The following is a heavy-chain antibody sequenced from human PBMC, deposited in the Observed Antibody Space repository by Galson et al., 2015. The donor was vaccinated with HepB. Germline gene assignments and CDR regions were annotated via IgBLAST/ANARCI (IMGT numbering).Heavy chain of an antibody. CDR1: AFTFSSYA. CDR2: ISGSGGST. D-gene: IGHD4-17*01. CDR3: AKAPVVTTVTTVLDY. J-gene: IGHJ4*02. Sequence: SLRLSCAASAFTFSSYAMSWVRQAPGKGLEWVSAISGSGGSTYYADSVKGRFTISRDNSKNTLYLQMNSLRAEDTAVYYCAKAPVVTTVTTVLDYWGQGTLVTVSS. V-gene: IGHV3-23*01.